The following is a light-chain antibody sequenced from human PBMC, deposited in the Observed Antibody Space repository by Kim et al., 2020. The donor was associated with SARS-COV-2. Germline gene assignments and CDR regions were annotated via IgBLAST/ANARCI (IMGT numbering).Light chain of an antibody. CDR2: KAS. CDR3: EHYRSYPYT. V-gene: IGKV1-5*03. CDR1: QDIDTY. J-gene: IGKJ2*01. Sequence: DIQMTQSPSTLSASVGDRVTITCRASQDIDTYLAWYQQKPGKAPNLLIYKASSLESGVPSRFSGSGSGTGFTLTISSLQPDDFATYYCEHYRSYPYTFGQGTKLEI.